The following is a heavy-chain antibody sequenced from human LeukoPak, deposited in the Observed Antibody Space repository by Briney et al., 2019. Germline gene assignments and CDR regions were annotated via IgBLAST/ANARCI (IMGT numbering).Heavy chain of an antibody. Sequence: ASVKVSCKASGYTFTGYYMHWVRQAPGQGLEWMGWINPNSGGTNYAQKFQGRVTMTRDTSISTAYMELSRLRSDDTAVYYCARAGDYYDSSGHCFDYWGQGTLVTVSS. CDR2: INPNSGGT. D-gene: IGHD3-22*01. J-gene: IGHJ4*02. V-gene: IGHV1-2*02. CDR1: GYTFTGYY. CDR3: ARAGDYYDSSGHCFDY.